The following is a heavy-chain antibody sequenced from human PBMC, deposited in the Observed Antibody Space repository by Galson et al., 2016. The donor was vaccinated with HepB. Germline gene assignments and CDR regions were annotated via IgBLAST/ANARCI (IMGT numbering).Heavy chain of an antibody. V-gene: IGHV2-5*04. D-gene: IGHD2-15*01. CDR2: IYWSGDK. J-gene: IGHJ4*02. CDR3: VPEKRWYHVGN. CDR1: GFTLTADGDDLG. Sequence: PALVKPTQTLTLTCTFSGFTLTADGDDLGVGWIRQPPGGALEWLVLIYWSGDKRYSPSLRSRLTITKVTSTNQVVLIMTAMDPLDTGAYYCVPEKRWYHVGNWGLGTLVSVSS.